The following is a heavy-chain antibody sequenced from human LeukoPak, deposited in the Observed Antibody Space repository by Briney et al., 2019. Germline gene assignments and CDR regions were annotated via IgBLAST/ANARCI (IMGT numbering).Heavy chain of an antibody. CDR2: IGTSGSTI. CDR1: GFTFSSYE. V-gene: IGHV3-48*03. CDR3: ARDSRDGAAGFDY. D-gene: IGHD3-16*01. J-gene: IGHJ4*02. Sequence: GGSLRLSCAASGFTFSSYEMNWVRQAPGKGLEWVSYIGTSGSTIYYADSVRGQFSISRDNAKNSLYLQMNSLRAEDTAVYYCARDSRDGAAGFDYWGQGTLVTVSA.